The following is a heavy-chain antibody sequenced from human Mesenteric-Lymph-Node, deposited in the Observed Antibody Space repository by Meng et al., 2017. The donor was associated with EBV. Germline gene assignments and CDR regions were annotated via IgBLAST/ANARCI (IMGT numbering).Heavy chain of an antibody. CDR2: ISSDATIT. J-gene: IGHJ4*02. CDR1: GFSFSSYW. CDR3: ARAMVDY. V-gene: IGHV3-74*01. D-gene: IGHD2-8*01. Sequence: EVQLVGSGGVLVQPGGSLRLSCAASGFSFSSYWMHWVRQTPGKGLMWLARISSDATITIYADSVKGRFTISRDNAKNTLYLQMNSLRVEDTAMYYCARAMVDYWGQGTLVTVSS.